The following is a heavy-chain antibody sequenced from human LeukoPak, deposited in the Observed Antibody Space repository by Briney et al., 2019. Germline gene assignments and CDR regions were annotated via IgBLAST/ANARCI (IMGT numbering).Heavy chain of an antibody. CDR1: GGTFSSYA. Sequence: SVKVSCKASGGTFSSYAIRWVRQAPGQGLEWMGGIIPIFGTANYAQKFQGRVTITADESTSTAYMELSSLRSEDTAVYYCARSAAAGTVLSPNYYYYGMDVWGQGTTVTVSS. CDR2: IIPIFGTA. V-gene: IGHV1-69*01. D-gene: IGHD6-13*01. J-gene: IGHJ6*02. CDR3: ARSAAAGTVLSPNYYYYGMDV.